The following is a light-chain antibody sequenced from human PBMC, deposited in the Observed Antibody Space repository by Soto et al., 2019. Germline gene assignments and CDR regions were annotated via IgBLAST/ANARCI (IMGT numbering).Light chain of an antibody. CDR1: QSVETF. Sequence: DIVMTQSPAILSVSPGERATLSCRASQSVETFLAWFQHKAGQAPRLLIFGASTRAAGVPARFSGGGSGTEFTLTIDSLRSEDFAVYYCQEYNTWPWTFGQGTKVDIK. CDR2: GAS. J-gene: IGKJ1*01. V-gene: IGKV3-15*01. CDR3: QEYNTWPWT.